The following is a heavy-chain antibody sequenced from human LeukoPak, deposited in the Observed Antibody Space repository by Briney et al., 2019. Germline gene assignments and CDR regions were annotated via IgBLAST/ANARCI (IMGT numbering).Heavy chain of an antibody. J-gene: IGHJ4*02. D-gene: IGHD3-3*01. CDR3: ARGGVTIFGVVLH. V-gene: IGHV1-46*01. Sequence: ASVKVSCRTSGYTFTDYYMHWVRQAPGQGLEWMGIINPSGGSTSYAQKFQGRVTMTRDTSTSTVYMELSSLRSEDTAVYYCARGGVTIFGVVLHWGQGTLVTVSS. CDR1: GYTFTDYY. CDR2: INPSGGST.